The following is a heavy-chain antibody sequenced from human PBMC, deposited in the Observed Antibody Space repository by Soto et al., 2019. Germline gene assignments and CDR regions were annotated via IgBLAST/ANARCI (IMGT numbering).Heavy chain of an antibody. CDR2: ISPYNGNT. V-gene: IGHV1-18*01. Sequence: ASLKVSCKSSGYPFTSFVISWVRQAPGQGLEWMGWISPYNGNTHYAQKVQGRVTMTTDTSTSTAYMDLRSLRSDDTAVYYCARIIVATIIDFWGQGALVTVSS. D-gene: IGHD5-12*01. CDR1: GYPFTSFV. CDR3: ARIIVATIIDF. J-gene: IGHJ4*02.